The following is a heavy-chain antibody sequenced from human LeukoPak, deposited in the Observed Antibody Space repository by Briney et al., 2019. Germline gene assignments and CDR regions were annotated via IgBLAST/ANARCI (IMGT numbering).Heavy chain of an antibody. V-gene: IGHV1-69*01. CDR3: ARIAGYSYGGTIDY. CDR1: GGTFSSYA. CDR2: IIPIFGTA. J-gene: IGHJ4*02. Sequence: SVKVSCRASGGTFSSYAISWVRQAPGQGLEWMGGIIPIFGTANYAQKFQGRVTITADESTSTAYMELSSLRSEDTAVYYCARIAGYSYGGTIDYWGQGTLVTVSS. D-gene: IGHD5-18*01.